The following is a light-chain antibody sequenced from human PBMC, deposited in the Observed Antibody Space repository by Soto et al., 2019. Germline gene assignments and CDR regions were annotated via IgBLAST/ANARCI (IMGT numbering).Light chain of an antibody. CDR2: GTS. J-gene: IGKJ1*01. CDR1: QSVSSN. Sequence: EIVMTQSPATLSVSPGERATLSCRASQSVSSNLAWYQQKPGQSPRLLIYGTSTRATGIPARFSGSGSGTEFTRTISSLHSEDFAVYYCHQYNFWPTFGQGTKVEIK. CDR3: HQYNFWPT. V-gene: IGKV3-15*01.